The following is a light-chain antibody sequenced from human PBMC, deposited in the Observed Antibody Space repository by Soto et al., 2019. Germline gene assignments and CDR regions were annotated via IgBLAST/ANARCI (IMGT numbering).Light chain of an antibody. V-gene: IGKV3-15*01. Sequence: IVMTQSPATLSVSPGDRATLSCSASQSVSSNLAWYQQKPGKAPRLLIYGESTRATGIPARCSGSGSGTEFTLTISSLQSEDFAVYYGQQYNILHPLTFGGGTKVAIK. CDR2: GES. J-gene: IGKJ4*01. CDR3: QQYNILHPLT. CDR1: QSVSSN.